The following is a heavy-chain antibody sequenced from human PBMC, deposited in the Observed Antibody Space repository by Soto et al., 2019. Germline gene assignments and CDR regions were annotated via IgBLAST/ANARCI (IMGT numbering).Heavy chain of an antibody. CDR1: GASIRSGGYY. V-gene: IGHV4-31*03. CDR2: IYYTGST. D-gene: IGHD3-16*02. J-gene: IGHJ4*02. Sequence: SETLSLTCSVSGASIRSGGYYWSWLRQSPGKGLEWIGRIYYTGSTFYSPSLKSRLTISLDTSKNQFSLDLRSVTAADTAMYYCARIEMASVKWGRGTLVTVSS. CDR3: ARIEMASVK.